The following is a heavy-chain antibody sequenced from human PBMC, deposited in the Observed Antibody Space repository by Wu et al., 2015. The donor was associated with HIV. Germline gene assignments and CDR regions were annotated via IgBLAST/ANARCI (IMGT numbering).Heavy chain of an antibody. V-gene: IGHV1-2*02. CDR2: INPNSGGT. J-gene: IGHJ3*01. Sequence: QVQLVQSGAEVKKPGSSVKVSCKASGGTFSSYAISWVRQAPGQGLEWMGSINPNSGGTNYAQKFQGRVTLSRDTYIRTAYMQLSRLIFDDTAVYYCARVISAWPSGAFDXWGQGTLVTVSS. D-gene: IGHD6-19*01. CDR3: ARVISAWPSGAFDX. CDR1: GGTFSSYA.